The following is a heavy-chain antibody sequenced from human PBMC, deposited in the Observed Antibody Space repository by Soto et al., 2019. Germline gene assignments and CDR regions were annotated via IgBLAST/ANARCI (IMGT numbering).Heavy chain of an antibody. Sequence: PSETLSLTCTVSGGSISSYYWSWIRQPPGKGLEWIGYIYYSGSTNYNPSLKSRVTISVDTSKNQFSLKLSSVTAADTAVYYCARHNSPSSGWLSFDSWGQGTLVTVSS. D-gene: IGHD6-19*01. CDR3: ARHNSPSSGWLSFDS. J-gene: IGHJ4*02. CDR2: IYYSGST. V-gene: IGHV4-59*08. CDR1: GGSISSYY.